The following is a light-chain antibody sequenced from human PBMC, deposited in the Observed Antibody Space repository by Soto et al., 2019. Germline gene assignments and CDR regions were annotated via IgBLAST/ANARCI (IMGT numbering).Light chain of an antibody. J-gene: IGLJ2*01. CDR3: SSSTNTNHPVI. CDR2: EGT. V-gene: IGLV2-14*01. Sequence: QSPLTQPGTVSWSTGRSITIACTETSSDIGRYKFVSWFQQDPEKSTKLLIFEGTNCPSGVSNRFSGSKSGNTASLTISGLQAEDEAIYFCSSSTNTNHPVIFGGGTKVTVL. CDR1: SSDIGRYKF.